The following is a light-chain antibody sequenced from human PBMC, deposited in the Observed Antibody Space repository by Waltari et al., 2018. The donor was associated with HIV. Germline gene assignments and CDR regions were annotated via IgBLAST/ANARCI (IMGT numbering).Light chain of an antibody. CDR3: ATWDDSLSGPV. CDR1: SSNIGSNY. J-gene: IGLJ3*02. Sequence: QSVLTQPPSASGTPGQRVAISCSGSSSNIGSNYVYWYQQLPGTAPKVLIYRSNQPPSGVPDRFSGSKSGTSASLAISALRSEDEADYYCATWDDSLSGPVFGGGTKLTVL. CDR2: RSN. V-gene: IGLV1-47*01.